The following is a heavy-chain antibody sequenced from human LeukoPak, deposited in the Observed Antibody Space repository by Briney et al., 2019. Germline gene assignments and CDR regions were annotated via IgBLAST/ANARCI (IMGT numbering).Heavy chain of an antibody. J-gene: IGHJ4*02. CDR1: GFTFSDYY. CDR3: ARRAGAYSHPYDY. Sequence: AGGSLRLSCVASGFTFSDYYMSWVRQAPGKGLEWVSFIYSDNTHYSDSVKGRFTISRDNSKNTLYLQMNSLRAEDTVVYYCARRAGAYSHPYDYWGQGTLVTVSS. CDR2: IYSDNT. V-gene: IGHV3-53*01. D-gene: IGHD4/OR15-4a*01.